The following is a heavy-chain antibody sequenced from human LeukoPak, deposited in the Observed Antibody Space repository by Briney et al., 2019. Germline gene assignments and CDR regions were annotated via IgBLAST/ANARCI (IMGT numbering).Heavy chain of an antibody. CDR3: ARESLSGWYVKYYYYMDV. Sequence: GASVRVSCKASGYTFTGYYMHWVRQAPGQGLEWMGWINPNSGGTNYAQTFQGRVTMTRDTSISTAYMEMSRLRSDDTAVYYCARESLSGWYVKYYYYMDVWGKGTTVTISS. D-gene: IGHD6-19*01. CDR2: INPNSGGT. CDR1: GYTFTGYY. J-gene: IGHJ6*03. V-gene: IGHV1-2*02.